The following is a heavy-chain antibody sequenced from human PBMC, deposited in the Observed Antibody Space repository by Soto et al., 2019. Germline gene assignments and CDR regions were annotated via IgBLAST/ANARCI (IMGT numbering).Heavy chain of an antibody. CDR3: ARGGYSRRTNWFDP. Sequence: QVQLQQWGAGLLKPSETLSLTCAVYGGSFSGYYWSWIRQPPGKGLEWIGEINHSGSTNYNPSLKSRVTISVDTSKNQFSLKLSSVTAADTAVYYCARGGYSRRTNWFDPWGQGTLVTVSS. V-gene: IGHV4-34*01. CDR2: INHSGST. D-gene: IGHD6-13*01. CDR1: GGSFSGYY. J-gene: IGHJ5*02.